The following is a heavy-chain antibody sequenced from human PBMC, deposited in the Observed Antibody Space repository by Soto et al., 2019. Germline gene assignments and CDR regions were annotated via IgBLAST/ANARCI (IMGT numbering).Heavy chain of an antibody. CDR2: IRSKAYGGTT. Sequence: EVQLVESGGGLVQPGRSLRLSCTASGFTFGDYAMSWVRQAPGKGLEWVVFIRSKAYGGTTEYAASVKGRFTISRDDSKSIAYLQMNSLQTEDTAVYYCTAGKLYPSLAFDYWGQGTLVTVSS. CDR3: TAGKLYPSLAFDY. J-gene: IGHJ4*02. D-gene: IGHD2-8*01. V-gene: IGHV3-49*04. CDR1: GFTFGDYA.